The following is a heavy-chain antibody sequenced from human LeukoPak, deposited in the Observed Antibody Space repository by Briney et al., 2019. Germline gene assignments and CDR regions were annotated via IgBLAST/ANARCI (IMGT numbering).Heavy chain of an antibody. J-gene: IGHJ4*02. CDR3: AKDNGTGTFDY. CDR1: GFTFSSYG. Sequence: GGSLRLSCAASGFTFSSYGMHWVRQAPGKGLEWAAVISYDGSNKYYADSVKGRFTISRDNSKNTLYLQMNSLRAEDTAVYYCAKDNGTGTFDYWGQGTLVTVSS. V-gene: IGHV3-30*18. CDR2: ISYDGSNK. D-gene: IGHD1-1*01.